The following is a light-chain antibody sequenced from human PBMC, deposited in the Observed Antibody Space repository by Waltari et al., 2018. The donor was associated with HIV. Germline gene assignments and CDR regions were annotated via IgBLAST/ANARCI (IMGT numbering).Light chain of an antibody. CDR1: QSVSNNY. CDR3: QQYNRSPCT. J-gene: IGKJ2*02. Sequence: EIVLTQSPGTLSLSPGERATLSCRTSQSVSNNYLAWYQQKPGQPPRLLIYGASSRATGVPDRFSGSGSGTDFTLTISRLEPEDFSVYYCQQYNRSPCTFGQGTKLEI. V-gene: IGKV3-20*01. CDR2: GAS.